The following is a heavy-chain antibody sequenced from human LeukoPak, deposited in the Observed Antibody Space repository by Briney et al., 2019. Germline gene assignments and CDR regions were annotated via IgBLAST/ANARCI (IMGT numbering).Heavy chain of an antibody. CDR1: GGSFSGYY. V-gene: IGHV4-30-4*08. J-gene: IGHJ4*02. D-gene: IGHD1-20*01. CDR2: IYYSGST. CDR3: AREGSITGTRDLDY. Sequence: SETLSLTCAVYGGSFSGYYWSWIRQPPGKGLEWIGYIYYSGSTYYNPSLKSRVTISVDTSKNQFSLKLSSVTAADTAVYYCAREGSITGTRDLDYWGQGTLVTVSS.